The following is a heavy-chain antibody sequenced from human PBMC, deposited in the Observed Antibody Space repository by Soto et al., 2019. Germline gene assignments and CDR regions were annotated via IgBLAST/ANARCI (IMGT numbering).Heavy chain of an antibody. Sequence: QMQLQESGPGLVKPSQTLSLTCTVSGGSISSGDYYWSWIRQPPGKGLELIGYIYYSGSTYYNPSLKSRVTISVDTSKTQCSLKLSSVTASGTAVYYFGSAEVDCTYGVFYTRLPYGMNVWGQGTTVTVSS. CDR3: GSAEVDCTYGVFYTRLPYGMNV. D-gene: IGHD2-8*01. CDR1: GGSISSGDYY. CDR2: IYYSGST. J-gene: IGHJ6*02. V-gene: IGHV4-30-4*01.